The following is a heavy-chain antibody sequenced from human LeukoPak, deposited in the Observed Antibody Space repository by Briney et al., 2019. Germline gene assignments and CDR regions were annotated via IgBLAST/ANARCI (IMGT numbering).Heavy chain of an antibody. V-gene: IGHV1-8*01. D-gene: IGHD5-24*01. CDR1: GYTFTTYG. J-gene: IGHJ4*02. CDR2: MNPKNGNT. Sequence: ASVKVSCKASGYTFTTYGINWVRQATGQGLEWMGWMNPKNGNTGYEQKFQGRLTMTRDTSINTAYMELSSLRSEDTAVYYCARGLEMEVAAYWGQGTLVTASS. CDR3: ARGLEMEVAAY.